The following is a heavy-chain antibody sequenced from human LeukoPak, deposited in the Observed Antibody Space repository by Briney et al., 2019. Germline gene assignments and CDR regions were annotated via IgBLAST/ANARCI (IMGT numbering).Heavy chain of an antibody. D-gene: IGHD3-22*01. CDR3: ASANLGKYDSSAHDEYYFDY. Sequence: GGSLRLSCAASGFTFSSYSMNWVRQAPGKGLEWVSYISSSSSTIYYADSVKGRFTISRDNAKNSLYLQMNSLRAEDTAVYYCASANLGKYDSSAHDEYYFDYWGQGTLVTVSS. J-gene: IGHJ4*02. CDR1: GFTFSSYS. CDR2: ISSSSSTI. V-gene: IGHV3-48*01.